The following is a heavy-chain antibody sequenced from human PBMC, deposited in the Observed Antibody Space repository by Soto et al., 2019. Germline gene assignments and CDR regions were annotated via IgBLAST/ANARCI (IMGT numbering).Heavy chain of an antibody. CDR3: ARRYCNSPGRCPMGFCFVV. J-gene: IGHJ6*02. CDR1: RYIFSSYW. D-gene: IGHD2-2*01. Sequence: GESLKISCKSYRYIFSSYWIGWVRQMPGKGLEWMGITYPGDSDTRYSPSFQDQVTISADKFSNTVYLQWSSLKASDTGTYYCARRYCNSPGRCPMGFCFVVWGDGIPV. CDR2: TYPGDSDT. V-gene: IGHV5-51*01.